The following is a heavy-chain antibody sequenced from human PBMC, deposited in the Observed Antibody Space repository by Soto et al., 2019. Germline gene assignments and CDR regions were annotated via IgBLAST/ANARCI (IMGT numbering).Heavy chain of an antibody. Sequence: QVQLVESGGGVVQPGRSLRLSCAASGFTFSSYGMHWVRQAPGKGLEWVAVISYDGSNKYYADSVKGRFTISRDNSKNTLYLQMSSLRAEDTAVYYCAKGRRYSSGWYDPFGQGTLVTVSS. CDR1: GFTFSSYG. V-gene: IGHV3-30*18. D-gene: IGHD6-19*01. CDR2: ISYDGSNK. CDR3: AKGRRYSSGWYDP. J-gene: IGHJ5*02.